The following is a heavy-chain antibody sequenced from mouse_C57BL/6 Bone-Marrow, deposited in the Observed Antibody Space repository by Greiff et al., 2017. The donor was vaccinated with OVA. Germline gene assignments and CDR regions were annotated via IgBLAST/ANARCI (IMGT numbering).Heavy chain of an antibody. V-gene: IGHV1-76*01. J-gene: IGHJ2*01. CDR3: ATNSYYFDD. CDR2: IYPGSGNT. Sequence: QVQLKESGAELVRPGASVKLSCKASGYTFTDYYINWVKQRPGQGLEWIARIYPGSGNTYYNEKFKGKATLTAEKSSSTAYMQLSSLTSEDSAVYFCATNSYYFDDWGQGTTLTVSS. D-gene: IGHD4-1*01. CDR1: GYTFTDYY.